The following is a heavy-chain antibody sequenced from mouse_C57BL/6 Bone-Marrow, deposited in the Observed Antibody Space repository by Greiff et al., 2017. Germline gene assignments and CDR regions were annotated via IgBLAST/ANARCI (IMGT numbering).Heavy chain of an antibody. D-gene: IGHD2-2*01. V-gene: IGHV14-1*01. J-gene: IGHJ2*01. Sequence: EVQLQQPGAELVRPGASVKLSCTASGFNIKDYYMHWVKQRPEQGLEWIGRIDPADGDTEYAPKFQGKATLTADTSSNSAYLQLSSLTSEDTAVYYCTTLLLRWLRRRDYWGQGTTLTVSS. CDR2: IDPADGDT. CDR1: GFNIKDYY. CDR3: TTLLLRWLRRRDY.